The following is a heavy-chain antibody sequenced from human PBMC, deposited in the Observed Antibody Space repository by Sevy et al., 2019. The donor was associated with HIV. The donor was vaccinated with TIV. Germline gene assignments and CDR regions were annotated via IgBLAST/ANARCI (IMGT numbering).Heavy chain of an antibody. CDR3: VKPPYDFWSGYYNTAYFDY. Sequence: GGSLRLSCSASGFTFSSYAMHWVRQAPGKGLEYVSAISRNGGSTYYADSGKGRFTISRDNSKNTLYLQMSSLRAEDTAVYYCVKPPYDFWSGYYNTAYFDYWGQGTLVTVSS. CDR1: GFTFSSYA. CDR2: ISRNGGST. V-gene: IGHV3-64D*06. J-gene: IGHJ4*02. D-gene: IGHD3-3*01.